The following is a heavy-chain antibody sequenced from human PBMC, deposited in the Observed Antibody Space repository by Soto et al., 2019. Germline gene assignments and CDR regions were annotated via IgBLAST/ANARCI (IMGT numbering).Heavy chain of an antibody. Sequence: SVKVSCKASGGTFSTFGISWVRQAPGQGLEWMGGIIPFFGTARYSQKFEDRITITADESTNTVYMDLRSLTSEDTAIYYCANSAPLDAGDKYYYDFWGQGALVTVYS. J-gene: IGHJ4*02. CDR1: GGTFSTFG. CDR3: ANSAPLDAGDKYYYDF. V-gene: IGHV1-69*13. CDR2: IIPFFGTA. D-gene: IGHD4-17*01.